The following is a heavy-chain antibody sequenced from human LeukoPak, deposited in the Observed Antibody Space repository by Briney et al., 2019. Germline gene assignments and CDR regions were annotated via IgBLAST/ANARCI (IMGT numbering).Heavy chain of an antibody. V-gene: IGHV4-34*01. Sequence: PSETLSLTCSVFGDSISSSGYYWSWIRQPPGKGLEWIGEINHSGSTNYNPSLKSRVTISVDTSKNQFSLKLSSVTAADTAVYYCARGSVVITTAYYYYYGMDVWGQGTTVTVSS. D-gene: IGHD3-22*01. CDR3: ARGSVVITTAYYYYYGMDV. J-gene: IGHJ6*02. CDR1: GDSISSSGYY. CDR2: INHSGST.